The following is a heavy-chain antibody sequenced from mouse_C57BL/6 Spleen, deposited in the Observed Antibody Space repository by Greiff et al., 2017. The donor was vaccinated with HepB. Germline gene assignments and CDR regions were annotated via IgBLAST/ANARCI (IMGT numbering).Heavy chain of an antibody. D-gene: IGHD3-2*02. V-gene: IGHV1-26*01. Sequence: EVQLQQSGPELVKPGASVKISCKASGYTFTDYYMNWVKQSHGKSLEWIGDINPNNGGTSYNQKFKGKATLTVDKSSSTAYMELRSLTSEDSAVYYCGLDSSGPAWFAYWGQGTLVTVSA. CDR3: GLDSSGPAWFAY. CDR1: GYTFTDYY. CDR2: INPNNGGT. J-gene: IGHJ3*01.